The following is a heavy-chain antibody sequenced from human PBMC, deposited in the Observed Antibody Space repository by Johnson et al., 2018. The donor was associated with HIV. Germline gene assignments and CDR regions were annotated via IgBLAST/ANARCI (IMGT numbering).Heavy chain of an antibody. J-gene: IGHJ3*01. V-gene: IGHV3-30*02. CDR1: GFTFSSSA. D-gene: IGHD6-13*01. CDR2: IRYDGSNT. Sequence: QVQLVESGGGVVQPGGSLRLSCAASGFTFSSSAMHWVRQAPGKGLEWVAFIRYDGSNTYYADSVKGRFTISRDNSKNTLYLQMNSLRPEDTAGYYCAKEQCHGSSWLVGHDAFDVWGQGTMVTVSS. CDR3: AKEQCHGSSWLVGHDAFDV.